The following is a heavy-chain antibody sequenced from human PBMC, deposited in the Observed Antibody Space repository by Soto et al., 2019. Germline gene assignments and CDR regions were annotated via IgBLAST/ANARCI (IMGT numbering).Heavy chain of an antibody. CDR3: ARASSSSWFQAFDI. CDR2: INPNSGGT. CDR1: GYTFTGYY. J-gene: IGHJ3*02. D-gene: IGHD6-13*01. V-gene: IGHV1-2*04. Sequence: ASVKVSCKASGYTFTGYYMHWVRQAPGQGLEWMGWINPNSGGTNYAQKFQGWVTMTRDTSISTAYMELSRLRSDDTAVYYCARASSSSWFQAFDIWGQGTMVTVSS.